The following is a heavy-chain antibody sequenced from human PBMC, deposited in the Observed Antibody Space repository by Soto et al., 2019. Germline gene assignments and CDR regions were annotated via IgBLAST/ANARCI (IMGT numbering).Heavy chain of an antibody. D-gene: IGHD6-13*01. CDR1: GGPFGGFY. J-gene: IGHJ4*02. V-gene: IGHV4-34*01. Sequence: SETLSLTXAVNGGPFGGFYWTWIRQSPGKGLEWIGEIHHGGSTNYNPSLKSRVTISVDTSKNQFSLKLSSVTAADTAVYYSARGLAYFDYWGQGTLVTVSS. CDR3: ARGLAYFDY. CDR2: IHHGGST.